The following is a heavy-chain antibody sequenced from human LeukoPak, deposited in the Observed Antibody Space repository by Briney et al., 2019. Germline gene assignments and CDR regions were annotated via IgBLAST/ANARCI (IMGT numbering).Heavy chain of an antibody. CDR3: TTRSGHGAFDI. D-gene: IGHD3-10*01. V-gene: IGHV3-9*01. Sequence: GGSLRLSCAASGFTLSNYAMHWVRQVPGKGLEWVSGISWNSGDIIYADSVKGRFTISRDNAKNSLYLQMNSLRVDDTALYYCTTRSGHGAFDIWGQGTMVTVSS. CDR1: GFTLSNYA. J-gene: IGHJ3*02. CDR2: ISWNSGDI.